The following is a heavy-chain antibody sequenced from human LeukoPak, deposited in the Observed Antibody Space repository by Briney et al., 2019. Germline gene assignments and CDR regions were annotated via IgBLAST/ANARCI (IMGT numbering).Heavy chain of an antibody. CDR3: ARVGYSGWNLEY. Sequence: GGSLRLSCAASGFTFRSYWMSWVRQAPGKGLEWVANINQGGSVKYYVDSVKDRFTISRDDAKNSLYVRMNSLRDEDTAVYYCARVGYSGWNLEYWGQGTLVTVSS. J-gene: IGHJ4*02. CDR2: INQGGSVK. V-gene: IGHV3-7*01. CDR1: GFTFRSYW. D-gene: IGHD5-12*01.